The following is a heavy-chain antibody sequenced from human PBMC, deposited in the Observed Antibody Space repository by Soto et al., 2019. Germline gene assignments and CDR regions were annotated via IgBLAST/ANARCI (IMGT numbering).Heavy chain of an antibody. D-gene: IGHD6-19*01. CDR2: ISYDGSNK. Sequence: GGSLRLSCAASGFTFSSYAMHWVRQAPGKGLEWVAVISYDGSNKYYADSVKGRFTISRDNSKNTLYLQMNSLRAEDTAVYYCARSEWLEYYYGMDVWGQGTTVTVSS. CDR1: GFTFSSYA. CDR3: ARSEWLEYYYGMDV. V-gene: IGHV3-30-3*01. J-gene: IGHJ6*02.